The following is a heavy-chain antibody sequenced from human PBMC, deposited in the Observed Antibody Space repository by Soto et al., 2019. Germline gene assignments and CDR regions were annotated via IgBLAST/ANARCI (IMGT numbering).Heavy chain of an antibody. J-gene: IGHJ6*02. V-gene: IGHV1-18*04. D-gene: IGHD5-12*01. Sequence: ASVKVSCKASGYTFTSYGISWVRQAPGQGLEWMGWISAYNGNTNYAQKLQGRVTMTTDTSTSTAYMELRSLRSDDTAVYYCAGGYSGYDSVWVSCYYYGMDVWGQGTTVTVSS. CDR2: ISAYNGNT. CDR3: AGGYSGYDSVWVSCYYYGMDV. CDR1: GYTFTSYG.